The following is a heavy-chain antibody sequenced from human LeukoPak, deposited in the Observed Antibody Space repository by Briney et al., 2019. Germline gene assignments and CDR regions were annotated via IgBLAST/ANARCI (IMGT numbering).Heavy chain of an antibody. Sequence: SETLSLTCTVSGGSISSYYWSWIRQPAGKGLEWIGRIYTSGSTNYNPSLKSRVTISVDTSKNQFSLKLSSVTAADTAVYYCARGRTVVTRFYLPFDYWGQGTLVTVSS. J-gene: IGHJ4*02. CDR2: IYTSGST. CDR3: ARGRTVVTRFYLPFDY. V-gene: IGHV4-4*07. D-gene: IGHD4-23*01. CDR1: GGSISSYY.